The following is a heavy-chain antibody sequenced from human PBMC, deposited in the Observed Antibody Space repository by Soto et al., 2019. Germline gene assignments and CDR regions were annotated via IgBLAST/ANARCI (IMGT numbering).Heavy chain of an antibody. CDR1: GGTFSSYA. J-gene: IGHJ6*02. D-gene: IGHD2-15*01. Sequence: QVQLVQSGAEVKKPGSSVKVSCKAPGGTFSSYAISWVRQAPGQGLEWMGGIIPIFGTANYAQKFQGRVTITADESTSTAYMELSSLRSEDTAVYYCARGVVVVAVTRYYYGMDVWGQGTTVTVSS. V-gene: IGHV1-69*12. CDR2: IIPIFGTA. CDR3: ARGVVVVAVTRYYYGMDV.